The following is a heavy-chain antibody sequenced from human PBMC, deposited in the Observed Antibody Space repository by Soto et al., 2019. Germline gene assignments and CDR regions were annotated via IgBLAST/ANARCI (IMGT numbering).Heavy chain of an antibody. V-gene: IGHV3-30-3*01. J-gene: IGHJ5*02. Sequence: RYLRLSCAASGFHFRRYAMHWVRPAPGKGLEWVAVISYDGSNKYYADSVKGRFTISRDNSKNTLYLQMNSLRAEDTAVYYCARAGITIFGVVIIPWFDPWGQGTLVTVSS. CDR2: ISYDGSNK. CDR1: GFHFRRYA. D-gene: IGHD3-3*01. CDR3: ARAGITIFGVVIIPWFDP.